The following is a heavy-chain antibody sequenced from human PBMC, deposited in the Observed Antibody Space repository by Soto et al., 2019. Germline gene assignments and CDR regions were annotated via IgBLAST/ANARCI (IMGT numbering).Heavy chain of an antibody. CDR1: GGSFSGYY. CDR3: AGIAALSRILKPIDY. CDR2: INHSGST. J-gene: IGHJ4*02. V-gene: IGHV4-34*01. D-gene: IGHD6-6*01. Sequence: QVQLQQWGAGLLKPSETLSLTCAVYGGSFSGYYWSWIRQPPGKGLEWIGEINHSGSTNYNPSLKSRVTISVVTSKNQFSLKLSSVTAADTAVYYCAGIAALSRILKPIDYWGQGTLVAVSS.